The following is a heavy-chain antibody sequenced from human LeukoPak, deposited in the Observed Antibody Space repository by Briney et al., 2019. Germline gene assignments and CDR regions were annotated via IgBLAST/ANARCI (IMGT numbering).Heavy chain of an antibody. CDR2: ISGSGGST. D-gene: IGHD6-13*01. J-gene: IGHJ4*02. Sequence: GGSLRLSCAASGFTFSSYAMSWVRQAPGKGLEGVSAISGSGGSTYYADSVKGRFTISRDNSKNTLYLQMNSLRAEDTAVYYCAKERAAAGTGGPYYFDYWGQGTLVTVSS. CDR3: AKERAAAGTGGPYYFDY. V-gene: IGHV3-23*01. CDR1: GFTFSSYA.